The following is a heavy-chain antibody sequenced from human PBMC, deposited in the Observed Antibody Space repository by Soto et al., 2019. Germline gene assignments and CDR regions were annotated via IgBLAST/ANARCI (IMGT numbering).Heavy chain of an antibody. CDR2: IYYSGST. D-gene: IGHD2-21*02. CDR1: GSSITSGDYY. J-gene: IGHJ6*03. Sequence: QSQLQESGPGLMRPSQTLSLTCVVSGSSITSGDYYWTWIRQFPGKGLEWIGYIYYSGSTYYNPSLQSRVSISVDTSKNQFSLNLSSVTAADTAVYHCARLSGDHYYFYMDVWGKGTTVTVSS. CDR3: ARLSGDHYYFYMDV. V-gene: IGHV4-31*11.